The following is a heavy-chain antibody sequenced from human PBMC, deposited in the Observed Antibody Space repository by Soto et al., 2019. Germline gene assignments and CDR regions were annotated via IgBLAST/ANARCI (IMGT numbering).Heavy chain of an antibody. J-gene: IGHJ4*02. V-gene: IGHV3-30*18. CDR3: AKAPSYSYGYVLDY. D-gene: IGHD5-18*01. Sequence: VGSLRLSCAVSGLTFSSYGMHWVRQAPGKGLEWVAVISYDGSNKYYADSVKGRFTISRDNSKNTLYLQMNSLRAEDTAVYYCAKAPSYSYGYVLDYWGQGTLVTV. CDR2: ISYDGSNK. CDR1: GLTFSSYG.